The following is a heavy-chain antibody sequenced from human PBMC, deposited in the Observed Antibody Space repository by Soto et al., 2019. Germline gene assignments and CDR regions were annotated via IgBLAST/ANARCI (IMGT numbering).Heavy chain of an antibody. CDR1: GGSFSGYY. CDR3: ARPGGSSLYNWFDP. D-gene: IGHD6-6*01. Sequence: PSETLSLTCAVYGGSFSGYYWSWIRQPPGKGLEWIGEINHSGSTNYNPSLKSRVTISVDTSKNQFSLKLSSVTAADTAVYYCARPGGSSLYNWFDPWGQGTLVTVSS. CDR2: INHSGST. J-gene: IGHJ5*02. V-gene: IGHV4-34*01.